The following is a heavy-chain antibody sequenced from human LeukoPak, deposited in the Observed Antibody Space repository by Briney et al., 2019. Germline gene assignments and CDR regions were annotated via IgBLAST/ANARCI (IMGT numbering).Heavy chain of an antibody. J-gene: IGHJ4*02. CDR1: GGSISSSSYY. Sequence: PSETLSLTCTVSGGSISSSSYYWGWLRQPPGKGREWIGSIYYSGSTYYNPSLKSRVTISVDTSKNQFSLKLSSVTAADTAVYYCARGRGYSYPDYWGQGTLVTVSS. CDR2: IYYSGST. V-gene: IGHV4-39*01. CDR3: ARGRGYSYPDY. D-gene: IGHD5-18*01.